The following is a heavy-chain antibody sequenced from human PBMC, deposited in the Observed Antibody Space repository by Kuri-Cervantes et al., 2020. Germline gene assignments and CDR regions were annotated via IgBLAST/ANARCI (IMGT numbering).Heavy chain of an antibody. V-gene: IGHV5-51*01. Sequence: GESLKISCKGSGYSCTSYWIGWVRQMPGKRLEWMGIIYPGDSDTRYSPSFQGQVTISADKSSSTAYLPWSSLKASDTAMYYCARPATPYSSGCHYWGQGTLVTVSS. J-gene: IGHJ4*02. CDR2: IYPGDSDT. CDR3: ARPATPYSSGCHY. D-gene: IGHD6-19*01. CDR1: GYSCTSYW.